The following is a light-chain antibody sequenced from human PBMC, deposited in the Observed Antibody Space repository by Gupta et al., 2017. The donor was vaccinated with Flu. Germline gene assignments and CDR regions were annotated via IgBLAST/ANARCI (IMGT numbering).Light chain of an antibody. CDR2: GAS. J-gene: IGKJ1*01. V-gene: IGKV3-15*01. CDR3: QQDKNWPLT. CDR1: QSVSSN. Sequence: EIVMTEPPATLSVFPGERATLSCRASQSVSSNLAWYPQKPGQATRLLIYGASTRATGIPARFSGSGSGKXFPLTIXSLQSPDLAVNYWQQDKNWPLTCGXGTKVEIK.